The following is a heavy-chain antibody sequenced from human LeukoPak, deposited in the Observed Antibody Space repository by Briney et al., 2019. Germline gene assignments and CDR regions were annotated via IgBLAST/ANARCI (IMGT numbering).Heavy chain of an antibody. CDR3: ARGEFKGTLVYYFDY. CDR1: GFTFSSYA. J-gene: IGHJ4*02. D-gene: IGHD6-6*01. Sequence: PGGSLRLSCAASGFTFSSYAMHWVRQAPGKGLEWVAVISYDGSNKYYADSVKGRFTISRDNSKNTLYLQMNSLRAEDTAVHYCARGEFKGTLVYYFDYWGQGTLVTVSS. CDR2: ISYDGSNK. V-gene: IGHV3-30*04.